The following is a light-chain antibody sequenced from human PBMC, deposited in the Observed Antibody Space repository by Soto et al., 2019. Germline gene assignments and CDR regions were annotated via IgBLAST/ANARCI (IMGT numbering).Light chain of an antibody. CDR1: QSINSW. V-gene: IGKV1-5*01. J-gene: IGKJ2*01. CDR3: QQYNSYSLT. CDR2: DAS. Sequence: DIQMTQSPSTLSASVGDRVTITCRASQSINSWLALYQQKPGKAPNLLIYDASSLESGVPSRFSGSGSGTEFTLTISSLQPDDFATYYCQQYNSYSLTFGQGTKLEIK.